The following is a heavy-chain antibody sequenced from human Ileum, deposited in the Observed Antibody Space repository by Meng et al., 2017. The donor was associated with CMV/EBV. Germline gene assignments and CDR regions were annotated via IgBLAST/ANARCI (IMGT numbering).Heavy chain of an antibody. J-gene: IGHJ5*02. CDR3: ARSCVLGYCSTTSGGAFDP. V-gene: IGHV4-59*01. CDR2: IYYDGIT. D-gene: IGHD2-15*01. Sequence: LRLSCTVSGGSISTYYWSWIRQPPGKGLEWIGHIYYDGITNYNPSLKSRLTISVDTSQNQFSLILNSLTAADTAVYYCARSCVLGYCSTTSGGAFDPWGQGTLVTVSS. CDR1: GGSISTYY.